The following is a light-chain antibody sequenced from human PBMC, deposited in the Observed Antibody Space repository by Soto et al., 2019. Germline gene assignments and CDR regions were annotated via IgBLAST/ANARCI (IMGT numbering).Light chain of an antibody. Sequence: DIQMTQSPSTLSASVGDRVTIACRATRSIRSWLAWYQQKPGEAPKLLIYDASSLESGVPSRFSGSGSGTEFTLSNSSRQPDDFPTYSCKQYNSYSGTFGQGTKGEIK. CDR3: KQYNSYSGT. J-gene: IGKJ1*01. V-gene: IGKV1-5*01. CDR2: DAS. CDR1: RSIRSW.